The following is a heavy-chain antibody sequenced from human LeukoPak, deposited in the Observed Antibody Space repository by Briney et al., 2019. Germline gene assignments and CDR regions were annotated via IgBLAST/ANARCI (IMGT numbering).Heavy chain of an antibody. Sequence: ASVKVSCKVSGYTLTELSMHWVRQAPGKGLEWMGGFDPEDGETIYAQKFQGRVTMTEDTSTDTAYMELSSLRSEDTAVYYCAITGTTSYYYGMDVWGQGTTVTVSS. D-gene: IGHD1-7*01. J-gene: IGHJ6*02. CDR3: AITGTTSYYYGMDV. V-gene: IGHV1-24*01. CDR1: GYTLTELS. CDR2: FDPEDGET.